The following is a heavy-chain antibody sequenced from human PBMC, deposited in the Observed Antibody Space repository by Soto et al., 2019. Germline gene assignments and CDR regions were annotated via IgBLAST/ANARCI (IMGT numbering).Heavy chain of an antibody. Sequence: PSETLSLTCAVSGGSISSSNWWSWVRQPPGKGLEWIGEIYHSGSTNYNPSLKSRVTISVDKSKNQFPLKLSSVTAADTAVYYCARLDSSSWLFDYWGQGTLVTVSS. CDR3: ARLDSSSWLFDY. V-gene: IGHV4-4*02. CDR2: IYHSGST. CDR1: GGSISSSNW. D-gene: IGHD6-13*01. J-gene: IGHJ4*02.